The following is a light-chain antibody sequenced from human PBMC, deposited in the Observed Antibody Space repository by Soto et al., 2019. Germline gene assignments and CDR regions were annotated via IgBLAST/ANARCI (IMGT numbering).Light chain of an antibody. CDR3: LQYETYWT. J-gene: IGKJ1*01. Sequence: DIQMTQSPSSLSASVGDRVIITCRASQSIRKYLNWYQHKPGKVPTLLIYAASSLQSGVPSRFSGSGSGTEFTLTISSLQPDDFATYYCLQYETYWTFGQGTKVDIK. V-gene: IGKV1-17*01. CDR2: AAS. CDR1: QSIRKY.